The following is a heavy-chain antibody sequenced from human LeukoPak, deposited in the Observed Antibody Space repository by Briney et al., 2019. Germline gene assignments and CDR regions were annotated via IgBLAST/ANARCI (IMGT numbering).Heavy chain of an antibody. D-gene: IGHD5-12*01. CDR2: IIPIFGTA. V-gene: IGHV1-69*05. J-gene: IGHJ4*02. Sequence: SVKVSGKASGGAFSSYAISWVRQAPGQGLEWMGGIIPIFGTANYAQKFQGRVTITTDESTSTAYMELSSLRSEDTAVYYCAITDGYSGYELFDYWGQGTLVTVSS. CDR1: GGAFSSYA. CDR3: AITDGYSGYELFDY.